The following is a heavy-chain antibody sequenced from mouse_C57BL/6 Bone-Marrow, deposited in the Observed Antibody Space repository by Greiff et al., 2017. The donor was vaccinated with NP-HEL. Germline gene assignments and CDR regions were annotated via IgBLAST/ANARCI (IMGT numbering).Heavy chain of an antibody. J-gene: IGHJ2*01. Sequence: LVKPGASVKMSCKASGYTFTDYYMNWVKQSHGKSLEWIGVINPYNGGTSYNQKFKGKATLTVDKSSSTAYMELNSLTSEDSAVYYCARWEDFDYWGQGTTLTVSS. CDR2: INPYNGGT. CDR1: GYTFTDYY. V-gene: IGHV1-19*01. D-gene: IGHD4-1*01. CDR3: ARWEDFDY.